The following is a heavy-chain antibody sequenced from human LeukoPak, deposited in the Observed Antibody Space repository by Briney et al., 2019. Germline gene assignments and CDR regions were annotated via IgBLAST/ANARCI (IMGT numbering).Heavy chain of an antibody. V-gene: IGHV4-59*01. CDR3: ARAGTYIGPFDP. J-gene: IGHJ5*02. CDR1: GGSISGFY. D-gene: IGHD3-10*01. CDR2: ISHSGST. Sequence: SETLSLTCTVSGGSISGFYWIWIRQPPGKGLQWIVYISHSGSTYHNPSHKSRVTISLDTSKSQFSLMLRSVTAADMAVYYCARAGTYIGPFDPWGQGTLVTVSS.